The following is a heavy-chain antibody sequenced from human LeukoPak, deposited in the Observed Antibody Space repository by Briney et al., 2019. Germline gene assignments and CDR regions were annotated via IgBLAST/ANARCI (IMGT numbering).Heavy chain of an antibody. CDR3: ARGEDLRYCSGGSCYSGPHAVDY. J-gene: IGHJ4*02. D-gene: IGHD2-15*01. CDR1: GGSISSYY. Sequence: ASETLSLTCTVSGGSISSYYWSWIRQPPGKGLEWIGYIYYSGSTNYNPSLKSRVTISVDTSKNQFSLKLSSVTAADTAVYYCARGEDLRYCSGGSCYSGPHAVDYWGQGTLVTVSS. CDR2: IYYSGST. V-gene: IGHV4-59*01.